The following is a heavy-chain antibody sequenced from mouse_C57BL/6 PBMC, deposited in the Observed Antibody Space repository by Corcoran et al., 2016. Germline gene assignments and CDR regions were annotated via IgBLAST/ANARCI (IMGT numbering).Heavy chain of an antibody. CDR2: INPNNGGT. J-gene: IGHJ3*01. Sequence: EVQLQQSGPELVKPGASVKIPCKASGYTFTDYNMDWVKQSHGKSLEWIGDINPNNGGTIYNQKFKGKATLTVDKSSSTAYMELRSLTSEDTAVYYCARGNWDGWGFAYWGQGTLVTVSA. V-gene: IGHV1-18*01. CDR3: ARGNWDGWGFAY. CDR1: GYTFTDYN. D-gene: IGHD4-1*01.